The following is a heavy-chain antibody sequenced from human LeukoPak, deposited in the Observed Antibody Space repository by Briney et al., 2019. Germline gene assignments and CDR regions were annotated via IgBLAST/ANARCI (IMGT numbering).Heavy chain of an antibody. CDR3: AKGSKLVVITRDHYMAV. V-gene: IGHV3-74*01. CDR1: GFTFSSYW. CDR2: INSDGSST. D-gene: IGHD3-22*01. Sequence: SGGSLRLSCAASGFTFSSYWMHWVRQAPGMGLVWVSRINSDGSSTSYADSVKGRFTISRDNAKNTLYLQMNSLRAGDTAVYYCAKGSKLVVITRDHYMAVWGKGTTVTISS. J-gene: IGHJ6*03.